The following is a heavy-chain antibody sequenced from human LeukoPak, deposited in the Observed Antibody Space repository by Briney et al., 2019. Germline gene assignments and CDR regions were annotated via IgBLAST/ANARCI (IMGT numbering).Heavy chain of an antibody. Sequence: SETLSLTCTVSGSSISSSSYYWSWVRQPPGKGLGWIGEINHSGSTTYNPSLKSRVTISVDTSKNQFSLKLRSVTAADTAVYYCASGGGYDILTGPYYYYMDVWGKGTTVTISS. CDR3: ASGGGYDILTGPYYYYMDV. CDR1: GSSISSSSYY. D-gene: IGHD3-9*01. CDR2: INHSGST. J-gene: IGHJ6*03. V-gene: IGHV4-39*07.